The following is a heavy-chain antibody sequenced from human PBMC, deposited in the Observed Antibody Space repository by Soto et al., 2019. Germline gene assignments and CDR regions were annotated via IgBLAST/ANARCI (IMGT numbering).Heavy chain of an antibody. D-gene: IGHD3-10*01. V-gene: IGHV1-69*13. J-gene: IGHJ6*02. CDR1: GGTSSSYA. CDR3: WVTMVRGVISDYGMDV. Sequence: SVKVSCKASGGTSSSYAISWVRQAPGQGLEWMGGIIPIFGTANYAQKFQGRVTITADESTSTAYMELSSLRSEDTAVYYCWVTMVRGVISDYGMDVWGQGTTVTVSS. CDR2: IIPIFGTA.